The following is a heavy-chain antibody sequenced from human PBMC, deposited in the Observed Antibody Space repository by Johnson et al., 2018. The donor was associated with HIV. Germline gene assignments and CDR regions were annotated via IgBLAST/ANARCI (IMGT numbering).Heavy chain of an antibody. D-gene: IGHD6-19*01. CDR2: IKSKTDGGTT. CDR1: GFTFSNAW. CDR3: TTSYSSGGYGANDAFDI. V-gene: IGHV3-15*01. Sequence: VLLVESGGGLVKPGGSLRLSCAASGFTFSNAWMSWVRQAPGKGLEWVGRIKSKTDGGTTDYAAPVKGRFTISRDDSKNTLYLQMNSLTTEDPAVYYCTTSYSSGGYGANDAFDIWGQGTMVTVSS. J-gene: IGHJ3*02.